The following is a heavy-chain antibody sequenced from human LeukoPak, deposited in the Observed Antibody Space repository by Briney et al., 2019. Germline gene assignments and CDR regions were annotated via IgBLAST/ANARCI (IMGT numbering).Heavy chain of an antibody. CDR3: ARPNSGSYQRSAFDI. V-gene: IGHV4-34*01. CDR1: GGSFSGYY. CDR2: INHSGST. Sequence: SETLSLTCAVYGGSFSGYYWSWIRQPPGKGLEWIGEINHSGSTNYNPSLKSRVTISVDTSKNQFSLKPSSVTAADTAVYYCARPNSGSYQRSAFDIWGQGTMVTVSS. J-gene: IGHJ3*02. D-gene: IGHD1-26*01.